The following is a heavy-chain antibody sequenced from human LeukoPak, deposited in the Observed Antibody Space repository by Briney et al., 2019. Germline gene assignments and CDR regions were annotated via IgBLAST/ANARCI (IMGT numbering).Heavy chain of an antibody. J-gene: IGHJ6*03. Sequence: ASVKVSCKASGYTFSNYGISWVRQAPGQGLEWVGWISAYNGNTNYAQKLQGRVTMTTDTSTSTAYMELSSLRSEDTAVYYCARDRLGFLEWLEVKGYYMDVWGKGTTVTVSS. CDR1: GYTFSNYG. D-gene: IGHD3-3*02. CDR2: ISAYNGNT. CDR3: ARDRLGFLEWLEVKGYYMDV. V-gene: IGHV1-18*01.